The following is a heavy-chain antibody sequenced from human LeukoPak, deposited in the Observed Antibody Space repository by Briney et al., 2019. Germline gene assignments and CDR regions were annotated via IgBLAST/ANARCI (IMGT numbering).Heavy chain of an antibody. CDR2: IKQDGSEK. CDR1: GFTFSSYW. CDR3: ARVIAAAGTTYFDY. J-gene: IGHJ4*02. V-gene: IGHV3-7*01. Sequence: GGSLRLSCAASGFTFSSYWMSWVRQAPGKGLEWVANIKQDGSEKYYVDSVKGRFTISRDNAKNSLYLQMNSLRAEDTAVYYCARVIAAAGTTYFDYWGQGTLVTVSS. D-gene: IGHD6-13*01.